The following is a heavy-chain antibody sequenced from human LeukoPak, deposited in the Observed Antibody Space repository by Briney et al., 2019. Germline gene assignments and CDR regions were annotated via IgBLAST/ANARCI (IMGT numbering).Heavy chain of an antibody. J-gene: IGHJ4*02. CDR3: ASKIAAAGTAPY. D-gene: IGHD6-13*01. CDR2: ISGSGGST. CDR1: GFTFSSYA. V-gene: IGHV3-23*01. Sequence: GGSLRLSCAASGFTFSSYAMSWVRQAPGKGLEWVSAISGSGGSTYYADSVRGRFTISRDNSKNTLYLQMNSLRAEDTAVYYCASKIAAAGTAPYRGQGTLVTVSS.